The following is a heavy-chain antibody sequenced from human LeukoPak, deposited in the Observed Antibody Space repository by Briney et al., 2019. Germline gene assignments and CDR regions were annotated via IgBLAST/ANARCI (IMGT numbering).Heavy chain of an antibody. CDR2: ITISGGST. D-gene: IGHD2-2*01. Sequence: GGSLRLSCAASGFTFSSYDMSWVRQAPGKGLEWVSSITISGGSTFYADSVMGRFTISRDNYKNTLYLQMNSLRAEDTAVYYCARDHLRCSSTSCYLQRYYYGMDVWGQGTTVTVSS. J-gene: IGHJ6*02. CDR3: ARDHLRCSSTSCYLQRYYYGMDV. CDR1: GFTFSSYD. V-gene: IGHV3-23*01.